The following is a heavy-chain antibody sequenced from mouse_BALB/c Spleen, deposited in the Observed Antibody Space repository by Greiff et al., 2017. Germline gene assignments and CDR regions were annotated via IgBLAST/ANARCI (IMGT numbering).Heavy chain of an antibody. V-gene: IGHV1-87*01. D-gene: IGHD3-1*01. J-gene: IGHJ2*01. CDR1: GYTFTSYW. Sequence: QVQLKESGAELARPGASVKLSCKASGYTFTSYWMQWVKQRPGQGLEWIGAIYPGDGDTRYTQKFKGKATLTADKSSSTAYMQLSSLASEDSAVYYCARGLPPDYWGQGTTLTVSS. CDR2: IYPGDGDT. CDR3: ARGLPPDY.